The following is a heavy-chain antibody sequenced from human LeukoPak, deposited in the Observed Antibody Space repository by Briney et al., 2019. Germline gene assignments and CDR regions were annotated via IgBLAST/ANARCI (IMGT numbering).Heavy chain of an antibody. CDR1: GFTFSSYA. CDR3: ARETYCTSTSCPIGDHFDY. D-gene: IGHD2-2*01. J-gene: IGHJ4*02. CDR2: ISGSGGST. Sequence: GGSLRLSCAASGFTFSSYAMSWVRQAPGKGLEWVSAISGSGGSTYYADSVKGRFTISRDNAKNSLFLQMNSLRVEDTAVYYCARETYCTSTSCPIGDHFDYWGQGTLVTVSS. V-gene: IGHV3-23*01.